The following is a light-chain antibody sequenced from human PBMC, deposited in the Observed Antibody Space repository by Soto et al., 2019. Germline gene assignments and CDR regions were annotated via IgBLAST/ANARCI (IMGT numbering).Light chain of an antibody. V-gene: IGKV1-9*01. J-gene: IGKJ3*01. Sequence: IQLTQSPSSLSASVGDRVTITCRASQGISSFLAWYQQKPGKDPKLLIYAASTLQSGVPSRFSGSGYGTDFTLTISSLQPEDFATYYCQQLNSFPIPFGPGTKVDIK. CDR3: QQLNSFPIP. CDR1: QGISSF. CDR2: AAS.